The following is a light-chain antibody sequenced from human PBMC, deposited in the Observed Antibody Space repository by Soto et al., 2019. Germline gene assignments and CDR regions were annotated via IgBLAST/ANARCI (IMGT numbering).Light chain of an antibody. CDR3: HQRQYWPPIT. CDR1: QTVSSN. CDR2: GAS. J-gene: IGKJ5*01. Sequence: EIVMTQSPATLSVSPGERATLSCRASQTVSSNYLAWCQQRPGQAPRLLIYGASTRAAGIPDRFSGSGSGTDFTLTISSLEPEDFAVYYCHQRQYWPPITFGQGTRLEIK. V-gene: IGKV3D-20*02.